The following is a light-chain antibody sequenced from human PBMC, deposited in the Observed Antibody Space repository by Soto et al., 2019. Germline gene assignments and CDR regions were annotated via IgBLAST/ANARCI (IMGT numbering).Light chain of an antibody. J-gene: IGKJ2*01. CDR2: AAS. CDR1: QGISNS. Sequence: DIQMTQSPSSLSASVGDRVTITCRASQGISNSLAWFQQKPGKVPKLLIYAASTLQSGVPSRFSGSGSGTDFTLTISRLQPEDVATYYCQKYYSAPYTFGQGTKLRIK. CDR3: QKYYSAPYT. V-gene: IGKV1-27*01.